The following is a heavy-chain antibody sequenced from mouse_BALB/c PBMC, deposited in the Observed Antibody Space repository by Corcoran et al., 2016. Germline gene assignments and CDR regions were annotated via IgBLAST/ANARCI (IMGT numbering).Heavy chain of an antibody. CDR3: AISLLRLRFAY. J-gene: IGHJ3*01. CDR2: INPNNGGT. V-gene: IGHV1-18*01. D-gene: IGHD1-2*01. CDR1: GYTFTDYN. Sequence: EVLLQQSGPELVKPGASVKIPCKASGYTFTDYNMDWVKQSHGKSLEWIGDINPNNGGTIYNQKFKGKATLTVDKSSSTAYMELRSLTSEDTAVYYCAISLLRLRFAYWGQGTLVTVSA.